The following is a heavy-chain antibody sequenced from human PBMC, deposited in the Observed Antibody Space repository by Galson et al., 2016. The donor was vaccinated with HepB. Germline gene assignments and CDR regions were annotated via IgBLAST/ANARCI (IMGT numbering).Heavy chain of an antibody. D-gene: IGHD3-3*01. V-gene: IGHV3-23*01. Sequence: SLRLSCAASGFTLNDHAMSWVRQATGTGLEWVSGISGSSGITFYADSVEGRFIISRDTSKNILYLHINSLRVEDTAMYFCSRSFGRTSSLFVYSWGQGTLVTVSS. CDR2: ISGSSGIT. CDR3: SRSFGRTSSLFVYS. CDR1: GFTLNDHA. J-gene: IGHJ4*02.